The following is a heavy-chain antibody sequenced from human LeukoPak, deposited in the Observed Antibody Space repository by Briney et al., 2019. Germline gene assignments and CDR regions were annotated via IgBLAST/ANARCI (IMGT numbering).Heavy chain of an antibody. V-gene: IGHV4-59*01. CDR1: GGSISSYY. J-gene: IGHJ4*02. D-gene: IGHD6-19*01. CDR3: ARDQEYSSCWYGREYYFDY. Sequence: PSETLSLTCTVPGGSISSYYWSWIRQPPGKGLEWIGYIYYSGSTKYNPSLKSRVTISVDTSNNKFSLKRNSVTGADRAGYYCARDQEYSSCWYGREYYFDYWGQGTLVNVSS. CDR2: IYYSGST.